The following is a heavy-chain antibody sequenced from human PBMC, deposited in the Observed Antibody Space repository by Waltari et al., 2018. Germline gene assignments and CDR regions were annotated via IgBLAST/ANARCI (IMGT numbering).Heavy chain of an antibody. J-gene: IGHJ3*01. CDR2: VHYGGST. D-gene: IGHD1-26*01. V-gene: IGHV4-59*01. CDR1: GCSINNYY. CDR3: ARGTAYYRPADVFEF. Sequence: QVQLHESGPGLVKPSETLSLTCGVSGCSINNYYWSWIRQTPGKGLEWIGYVHYGGSTNYNPSLGGRVTISLDTSRNQFSLRLQSVTAADTAVYYCARGTAYYRPADVFEFWGQGTTVIVSS.